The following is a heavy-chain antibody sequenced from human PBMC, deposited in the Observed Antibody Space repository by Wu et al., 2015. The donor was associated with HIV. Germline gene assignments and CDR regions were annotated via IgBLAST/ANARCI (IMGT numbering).Heavy chain of an antibody. Sequence: QVQLVQSGAEVKKPGASVKVSCKASGYTFTGYYMHWVRQAPGQGLEWMGWINPNSGGTNYAQKFQGRVTMTRDTSISTAYMELSRLRSDDTAVYYCARDADTGYSSSWYVNWYFDLWGRGTWSLSPQ. V-gene: IGHV1-2*02. CDR1: GYTFTGYY. J-gene: IGHJ2*01. CDR3: ARDADTGYSSSWYVNWYFDL. D-gene: IGHD6-13*01. CDR2: INPNSGGT.